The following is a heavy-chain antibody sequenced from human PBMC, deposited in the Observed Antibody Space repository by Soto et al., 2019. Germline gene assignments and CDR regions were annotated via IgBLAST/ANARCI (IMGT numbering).Heavy chain of an antibody. CDR2: IYYSGST. CDR3: ARKGGDAFDI. J-gene: IGHJ3*02. Sequence: QVQLQESGPGLVKPSETLSLTCTVSGGSVSSGSYYWSWIRQPPGKGLEWIGYIYYSGSTNYNPSLKSRVTISVDTSKNQFSLKLSSVTAADTAVYYCARKGGDAFDIWGQGTMVTVSS. D-gene: IGHD1-26*01. CDR1: GGSVSSGSYY. V-gene: IGHV4-61*01.